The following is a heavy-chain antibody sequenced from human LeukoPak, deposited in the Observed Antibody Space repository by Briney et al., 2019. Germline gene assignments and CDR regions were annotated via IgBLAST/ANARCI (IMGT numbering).Heavy chain of an antibody. D-gene: IGHD3-16*01. CDR1: GYKFTDDY. CDR3: APTAEAYTSWWKV. V-gene: IGHV1-2*02. J-gene: IGHJ4*02. Sequence: RASVKVSCKASGYKFTDDYMHWVRQAPEQGLEFMGWINPDSGFTNYAQKFKGRVTMTRDTSISTAYLEVRSLTSDDTAVYYCAPTAEAYTSWWKVWGQGTLVTVSS. CDR2: INPDSGFT.